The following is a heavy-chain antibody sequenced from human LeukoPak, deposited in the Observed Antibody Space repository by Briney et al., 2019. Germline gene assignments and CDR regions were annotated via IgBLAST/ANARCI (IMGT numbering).Heavy chain of an antibody. J-gene: IGHJ4*02. Sequence: GGSLRLSCAASGFTFSSYGMHWVRQAPGKGLEWVAVIWYDGSNKYYADSVKGRFTISRDNSKNTLYLQMNSLRAEDTAVCYCAKDGHIQNFDWLFGLDYWGQGTLVTVSS. D-gene: IGHD3-9*01. CDR3: AKDGHIQNFDWLFGLDY. CDR1: GFTFSSYG. CDR2: IWYDGSNK. V-gene: IGHV3-33*06.